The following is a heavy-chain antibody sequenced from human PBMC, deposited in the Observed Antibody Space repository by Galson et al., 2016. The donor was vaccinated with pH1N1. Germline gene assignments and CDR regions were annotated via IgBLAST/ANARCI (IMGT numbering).Heavy chain of an antibody. Sequence: QSGAEVKKPGESLRISCQSSGYSFTGYAINWVRQVPGKGLEWMGRIDPNSTYINYSPSFQGLVTISLDKSLSTAYLQWSSLQASDIAVYYCARPPPLRLGASYWCFDVWGRGTLGTVSS. CDR3: ARPPPLRLGASYWCFDV. CDR1: GYSFTGYA. CDR2: IDPNSTYI. J-gene: IGHJ2*01. D-gene: IGHD1-26*01. V-gene: IGHV5-10-1*04.